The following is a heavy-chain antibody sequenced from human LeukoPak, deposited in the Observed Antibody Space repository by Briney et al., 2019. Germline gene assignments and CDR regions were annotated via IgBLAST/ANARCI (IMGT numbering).Heavy chain of an antibody. CDR2: MTGSGSIT. CDR3: AKGPWDLPHAFDI. CDR1: GFTFRSYG. D-gene: IGHD1-26*01. V-gene: IGHV3-23*01. Sequence: GGSLRLSCAASGFTFRSYGLHWVRQAPGKGLECVSTMTGSGSITRYADSVKGRFIISRDNSKNTLYLQMNSLRAEDTAIYYCAKGPWDLPHAFDIWGLGTMVTVSS. J-gene: IGHJ3*02.